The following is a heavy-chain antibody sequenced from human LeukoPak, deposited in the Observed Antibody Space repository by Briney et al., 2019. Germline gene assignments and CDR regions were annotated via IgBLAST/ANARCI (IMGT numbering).Heavy chain of an antibody. J-gene: IGHJ3*02. V-gene: IGHV1-24*01. CDR3: ATEGPSGGYSGYEKGYRAFDI. CDR1: GYTLTELS. Sequence: GASVKVSCKVSGYTLTELSMHWVRQAPGKGLEWMGGFDPEDGETIYAQKFQGRVTMTEDTSTDTAYMELSSLRSEDTAVYYCATEGPSGGYSGYEKGYRAFDIWGQGTMVTVSS. CDR2: FDPEDGET. D-gene: IGHD5-12*01.